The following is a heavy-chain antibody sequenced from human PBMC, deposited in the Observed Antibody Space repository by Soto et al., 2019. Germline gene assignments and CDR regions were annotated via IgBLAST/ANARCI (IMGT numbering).Heavy chain of an antibody. D-gene: IGHD5-12*01. V-gene: IGHV1-69*13. Sequence: GASVKVSCKASGGTFSSYAISWVRQAPGQGLEWMGGIIPIFGTANYAQKFQGRVTITADESTSTAYMELSSLRSEDTAVYYCARGRDGYEDDAFDIWAKGQWSPSPQ. CDR3: ARGRDGYEDDAFDI. J-gene: IGHJ3*02. CDR2: IIPIFGTA. CDR1: GGTFSSYA.